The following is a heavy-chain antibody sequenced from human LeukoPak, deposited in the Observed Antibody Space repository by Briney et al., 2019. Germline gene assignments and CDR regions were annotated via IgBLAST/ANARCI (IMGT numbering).Heavy chain of an antibody. J-gene: IGHJ4*02. Sequence: GGSLRLSCAASGFTFSSYWMSWVRQAPVKGLEWVANIKQDGSEKYYVDSVKGRFTISRDNAKNSLYLQMNSLRAEDTAVYYCASEREYCSSTSCHYYLDYWGQGTLVTVSS. D-gene: IGHD2-2*01. CDR2: IKQDGSEK. V-gene: IGHV3-7*01. CDR1: GFTFSSYW. CDR3: ASEREYCSSTSCHYYLDY.